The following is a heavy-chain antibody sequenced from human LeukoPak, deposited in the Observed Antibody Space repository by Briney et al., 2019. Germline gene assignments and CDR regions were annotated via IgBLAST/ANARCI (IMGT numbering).Heavy chain of an antibody. CDR1: GFTFSKSW. V-gene: IGHV3-7*04. Sequence: GGSLRLSCAASGFTFSKSWMTWVRQAPGKGLEWVANIKQEGNEKNYVDSVKGRFTISRDNSKNTLYLQMNRLRPEDTAVYYCARGTVTAPDYWGQGTLVTVSS. CDR2: IKQEGNEK. D-gene: IGHD2-21*02. J-gene: IGHJ4*02. CDR3: ARGTVTAPDY.